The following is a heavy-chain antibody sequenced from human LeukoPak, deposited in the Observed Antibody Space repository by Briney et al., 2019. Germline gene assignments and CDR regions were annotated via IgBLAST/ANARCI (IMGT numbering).Heavy chain of an antibody. CDR3: ASCPRGVRGWFDP. Sequence: PGGSLRLSCAASGFTFSSYWMSWVRQAPGKGLEWVANIKQDGSEKYYVDAVKGRFTISRDNAKNSLYLQMNSLRAEDTAVYYCASCPRGVRGWFDPWGQGTLVTVSS. CDR2: IKQDGSEK. D-gene: IGHD2-8*01. CDR1: GFTFSSYW. V-gene: IGHV3-7*01. J-gene: IGHJ5*02.